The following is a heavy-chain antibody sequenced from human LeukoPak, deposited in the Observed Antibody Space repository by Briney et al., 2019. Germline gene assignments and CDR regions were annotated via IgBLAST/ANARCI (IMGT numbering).Heavy chain of an antibody. CDR2: VYNSGNT. V-gene: IGHV4-59*08. CDR1: GGSISNYY. CDR3: ARRNVLTEGEAFDI. J-gene: IGHJ3*02. Sequence: SETLSLTCAVSGGSISNYYWTWIRQPPGTGLEWIGYVYNSGNTNYNPSLRSRVTISIDATKNQFSLKLNSVTAADTAVYYCARRNVLTEGEAFDIWGQGTLVTVSS. D-gene: IGHD3-16*01.